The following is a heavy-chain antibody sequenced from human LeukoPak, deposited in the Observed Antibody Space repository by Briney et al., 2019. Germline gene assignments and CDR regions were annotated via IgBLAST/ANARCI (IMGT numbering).Heavy chain of an antibody. J-gene: IGHJ3*02. CDR3: ARVTVGPRGAFDI. V-gene: IGHV3-48*04. D-gene: IGHD1-26*01. CDR2: ISSSSSTI. Sequence: YPGGSLRLSCAASGFIFSSYSMNWVRQAPGKGLEWVSYISSSSSTIHYADSVKGRFTISRDNAKNTLYLQMNSLRAEDTAVYYCARVTVGPRGAFDIWGQGTVVTVSS. CDR1: GFIFSSYS.